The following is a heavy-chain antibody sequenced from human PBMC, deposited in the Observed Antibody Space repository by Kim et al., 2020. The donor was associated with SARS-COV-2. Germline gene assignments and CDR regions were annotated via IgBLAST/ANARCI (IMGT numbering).Heavy chain of an antibody. J-gene: IGHJ4*01. Sequence: GGSLRLSCAASGFTFSSYAMHWVRQAPGKGLEWVAVISYDGSNKYYADSVKGRFTISRDTSKNTLYLQMNSLRAEDTAAYDCAREGLDYYDSSGSYFAY. CDR3: AREGLDYYDSSGSYFAY. CDR1: GFTFSSYA. V-gene: IGHV3-30*04. D-gene: IGHD3-22*01. CDR2: ISYDGSNK.